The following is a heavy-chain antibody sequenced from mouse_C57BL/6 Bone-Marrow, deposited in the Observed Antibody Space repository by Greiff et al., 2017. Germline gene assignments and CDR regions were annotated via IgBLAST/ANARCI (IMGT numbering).Heavy chain of an antibody. V-gene: IGHV1-4*01. CDR3: ARPVFFYGSSHWYFDV. J-gene: IGHJ1*03. CDR2: INPSSGYT. CDR1: GYTFTSYT. Sequence: QVQLQQSGAELARPGASVKMSCKASGYTFTSYTMHWVKQRPGQGLEWIGYINPSSGYTKYNQKFKDKATLTADKSSSTAYMQLSSLTSEDSAVYDCARPVFFYGSSHWYFDVWGTGTTVTVSS. D-gene: IGHD1-1*01.